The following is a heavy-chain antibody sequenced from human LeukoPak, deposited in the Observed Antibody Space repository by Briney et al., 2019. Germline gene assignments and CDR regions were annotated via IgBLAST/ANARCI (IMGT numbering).Heavy chain of an antibody. Sequence: SETLSFTCAVYGGSFSGYYWSWIRQPPGKGLEWIGEINHSGSTNYNPSLKSRVTISVDTSKNQFSLKLSSVTAADTAVYYCARASSSWSYFDYWGQGTLVTVSS. CDR1: GGSFSGYY. J-gene: IGHJ4*02. CDR3: ARASSSWSYFDY. V-gene: IGHV4-34*01. CDR2: INHSGST. D-gene: IGHD6-13*01.